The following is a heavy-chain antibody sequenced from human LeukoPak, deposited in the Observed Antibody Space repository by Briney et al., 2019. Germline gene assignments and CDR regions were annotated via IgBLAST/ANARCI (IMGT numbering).Heavy chain of an antibody. Sequence: PSETLSLTCTVSGGSISSHYWSWIRQPPGKGLEWIGYIYYSGSTNYNPSLKSRVTISVDTSKNQFSLKLSSVTAADTAVYYCARVYLTRLYSSFRGHWFDPWGQGTLVTVSS. V-gene: IGHV4-59*11. J-gene: IGHJ5*02. CDR3: ARVYLTRLYSSFRGHWFDP. CDR2: IYYSGST. D-gene: IGHD6-6*01. CDR1: GGSISSHY.